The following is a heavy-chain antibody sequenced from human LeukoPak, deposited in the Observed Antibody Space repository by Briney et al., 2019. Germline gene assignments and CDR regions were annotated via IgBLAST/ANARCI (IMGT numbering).Heavy chain of an antibody. CDR3: ATDVRPPLHYDSSGPHAFDI. J-gene: IGHJ3*02. Sequence: GGSLRLSCAASGFTFSSYAMHWVRQAPGKGLEWMGGFDPEDGETIYAQKFQGRVTMTEDTSTDTAYMELSSLRSEDTAVYYCATDVRPPLHYDSSGPHAFDIWGQGTMVTVSS. D-gene: IGHD3-22*01. CDR2: FDPEDGET. CDR1: GFTFSSYA. V-gene: IGHV1-24*01.